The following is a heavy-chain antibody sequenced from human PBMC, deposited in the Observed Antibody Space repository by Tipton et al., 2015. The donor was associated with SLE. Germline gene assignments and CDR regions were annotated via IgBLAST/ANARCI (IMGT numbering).Heavy chain of an antibody. Sequence: QLVQSGAEVKKPGESLKISCKGYGDSFSSSWIGWVRLMPGKGLEWMGIIYPGDSETRYSPSFQGQVTISADKSTSTAYLQWSSLKASDTAIYSCARRDSDAYNSNWFDPWGQGTLVTVSS. V-gene: IGHV5-51*03. J-gene: IGHJ5*02. D-gene: IGHD5-24*01. CDR2: IYPGDSET. CDR1: GDSFSSSW. CDR3: ARRDSDAYNSNWFDP.